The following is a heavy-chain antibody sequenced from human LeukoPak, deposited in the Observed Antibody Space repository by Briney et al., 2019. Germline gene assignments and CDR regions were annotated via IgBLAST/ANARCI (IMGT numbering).Heavy chain of an antibody. CDR2: TYYRSKWYN. D-gene: IGHD1-1*01. V-gene: IGHV6-1*01. CDR3: ARGNWIDYFDY. J-gene: IGHJ4*02. Sequence: SPSLSLTCTLSGDSVSSNSAAWNWLRQSPARGLEWVGRTYYRSKWYNDYAVSVKSRITINPNTSKNQFSLQLNSVTPEDTAVYYCARGNWIDYFDYWGQGTLVTVSS. CDR1: GDSVSSNSAA.